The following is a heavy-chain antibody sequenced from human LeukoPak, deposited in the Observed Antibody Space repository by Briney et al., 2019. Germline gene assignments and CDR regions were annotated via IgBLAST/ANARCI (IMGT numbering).Heavy chain of an antibody. V-gene: IGHV3-23*01. Sequence: GGSLRLSCAASGFTFSSYAMSWVRQAPGKGLEWVSAISGSGGSTYYADSVKGRFTISRDNSKNTLYLQMNSLRAEDTAVYYCAKFKDYYDSSAGDYWGQGTLVTVSS. CDR2: ISGSGGST. CDR3: AKFKDYYDSSAGDY. J-gene: IGHJ4*02. D-gene: IGHD3-22*01. CDR1: GFTFSSYA.